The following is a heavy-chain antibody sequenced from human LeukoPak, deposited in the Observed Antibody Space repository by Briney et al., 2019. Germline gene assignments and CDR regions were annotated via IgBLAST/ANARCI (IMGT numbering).Heavy chain of an antibody. CDR1: GFTFSSYA. Sequence: GGSLRLSCTASGFTFSSYAMHWVRQAPGKGLEWVAVISYDGNNKYYADSVKGRFTISRDNAKNSLYLQMNSLRAEDTAVYYCARGPAGGVLDYWGQGTLVTVSS. CDR2: ISYDGNNK. V-gene: IGHV3-30*04. J-gene: IGHJ4*02. D-gene: IGHD3-16*01. CDR3: ARGPAGGVLDY.